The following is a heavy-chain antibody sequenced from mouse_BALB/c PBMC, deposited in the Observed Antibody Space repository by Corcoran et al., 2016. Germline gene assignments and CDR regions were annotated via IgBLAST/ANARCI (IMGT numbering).Heavy chain of an antibody. J-gene: IGHJ3*01. Sequence: EVLLQQSGPELVKPGASVKMSCKASGSTFTSYVMPWVKQKPGQGLQWIGYINPYNDGTKYNEKFKGKATLTSDKSSSTAYMELSSLTSEDSAVDYCATTMITVFAYWGQGTLVTVSA. CDR2: INPYNDGT. CDR1: GSTFTSYV. CDR3: ATTMITVFAY. V-gene: IGHV1S136*01. D-gene: IGHD2-4*01.